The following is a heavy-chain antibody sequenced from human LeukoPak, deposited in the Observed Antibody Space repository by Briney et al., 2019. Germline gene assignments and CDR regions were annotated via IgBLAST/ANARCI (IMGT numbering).Heavy chain of an antibody. V-gene: IGHV3-30*02. J-gene: IGHJ4*02. Sequence: GGSLRLSCATSGFAFSRSGMHWVRQAPGKGLEWVALIWYDGSNEYYEVSVKGRFNISRDNSKNTLYLQMHSLRAEDKAVYYCEKDYGWNAIVRATAGFDFWGQGTLVTVSS. CDR3: EKDYGWNAIVRATAGFDF. CDR1: GFAFSRSG. D-gene: IGHD1-26*01. CDR2: IWYDGSNE.